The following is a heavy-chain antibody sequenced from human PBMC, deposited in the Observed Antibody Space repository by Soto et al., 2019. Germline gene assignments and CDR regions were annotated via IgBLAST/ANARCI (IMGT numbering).Heavy chain of an antibody. Sequence: SETLSLTCTVSGGSISSYYWSWIRQPPGKGLEWIGYIYYSGSTNYNPSLKSRVTISVDTSKNQFSLKLSSVTAADTAVYYCASQYCSGGSCYPDDYYFDYWGQGTLVTVSS. CDR1: GGSISSYY. V-gene: IGHV4-59*08. CDR3: ASQYCSGGSCYPDDYYFDY. J-gene: IGHJ4*02. D-gene: IGHD2-15*01. CDR2: IYYSGST.